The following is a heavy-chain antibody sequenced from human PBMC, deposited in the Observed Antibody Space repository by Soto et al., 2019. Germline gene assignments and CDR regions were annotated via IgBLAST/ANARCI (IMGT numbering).Heavy chain of an antibody. V-gene: IGHV4-59*01. CDR2: LYYGRSA. CDR3: ALGSMAVVPEY. CDR1: GDSISSYY. J-gene: IGHJ4*02. Sequence: QVQLQESGPGLVKPSETLSLTCAVSGDSISSYYCMWIRQPPGKGLESIGYLYYGRSANYNPSLKSRVTLSVATSTNQCSLTLSSLTAADTAVYYGALGSMAVVPEYWGQGTLVTVSS. D-gene: IGHD2-15*01.